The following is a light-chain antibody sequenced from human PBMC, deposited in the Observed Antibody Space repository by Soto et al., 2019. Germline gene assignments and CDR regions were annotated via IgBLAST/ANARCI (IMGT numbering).Light chain of an antibody. CDR1: SSDIGTYNY. V-gene: IGLV2-14*01. CDR2: DVG. J-gene: IGLJ1*01. Sequence: QSALTQPASVSGSPGQSITISCTGTSSDIGTYNYVSWFQHHPGKAPKLIIHDVGNRPSGVSNRFSGSKSGNTASLTISGLQDEDEADYHCSSYTTTSQYVFGTGTKLTVL. CDR3: SSYTTTSQYV.